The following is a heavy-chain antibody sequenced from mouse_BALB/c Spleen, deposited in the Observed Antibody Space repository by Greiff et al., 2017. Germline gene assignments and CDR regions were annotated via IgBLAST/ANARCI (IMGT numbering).Heavy chain of an antibody. Sequence: EVKLMESGGGLVKPGGSLKLSCAASGFTFSSYAMSWVRQTPEKRLEWVASISSGGSTYYPDSVKGRFTISRDNARNILYLQMSSLRSEDTAMYYCARLHSSGYAMDYWGQGTSVTVSS. CDR1: GFTFSSYA. CDR3: ARLHSSGYAMDY. CDR2: ISSGGST. D-gene: IGHD3-1*01. V-gene: IGHV5-6-5*01. J-gene: IGHJ4*01.